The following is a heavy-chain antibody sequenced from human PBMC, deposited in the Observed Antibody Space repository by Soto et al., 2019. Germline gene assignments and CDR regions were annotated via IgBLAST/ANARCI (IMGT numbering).Heavy chain of an antibody. J-gene: IGHJ6*02. D-gene: IGHD5-12*01. V-gene: IGHV3-15*07. CDR1: GFTFSNAW. CDR2: IKSKTDGGTT. Sequence: GGSLRLSCAASGFTFSNAWMNWVRQAPGKGLEWVGRIKSKTDGGTTDYAAPVKGRFTISRDDSKNTRFLQMNSLKTEDTAVYYCTTAGTPGVDIVAGYYYYGMDVWGQGTTVTVSS. CDR3: TTAGTPGVDIVAGYYYYGMDV.